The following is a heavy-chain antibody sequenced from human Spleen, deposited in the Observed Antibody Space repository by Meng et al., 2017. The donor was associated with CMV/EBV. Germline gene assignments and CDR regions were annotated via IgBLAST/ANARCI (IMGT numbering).Heavy chain of an antibody. CDR2: IRSKANSYAT. CDR1: GFTFSGSA. Sequence: GESLKISCTASGFTFSGSAMHWVRQASGKGLEWVGRIRSKANSYATAYAASVKGRFTISRDNAKNSLYLQMNSLRAEDTAMYYCAELTSGSASSDYWGQGTLVTVSS. D-gene: IGHD6-25*01. CDR3: AELTSGSASSDY. V-gene: IGHV3-73*01. J-gene: IGHJ4*02.